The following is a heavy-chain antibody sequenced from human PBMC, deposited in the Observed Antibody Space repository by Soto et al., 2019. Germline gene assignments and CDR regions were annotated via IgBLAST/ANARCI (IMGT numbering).Heavy chain of an antibody. V-gene: IGHV1-2*02. Sequence: ASVKVSCKASGYTFTGKYLHWVRQAPGQGLEWMGWINPNSGVTNYAEKFQGRVTMTRDTSISTAYMDLTRLKSDDTAVYYCVRDIVSTTGCFDPWGQGTLVTVSS. D-gene: IGHD2-21*01. J-gene: IGHJ5*02. CDR1: GYTFTGKY. CDR3: VRDIVSTTGCFDP. CDR2: INPNSGVT.